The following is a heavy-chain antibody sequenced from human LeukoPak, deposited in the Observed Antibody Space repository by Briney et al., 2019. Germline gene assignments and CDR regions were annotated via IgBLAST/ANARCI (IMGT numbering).Heavy chain of an antibody. CDR2: IYYSGST. V-gene: IGHV4-30-4*01. J-gene: IGHJ4*02. D-gene: IGHD1-26*01. CDR1: GGSISSGDYY. CDR3: ARARYQWELRSPGYFDY. Sequence: PSQTLSLTCTVSGGSISSGDYYWSWIRQPPGKGLEWIGYIYYSGSTYYNPSLKSRVTISVDTSKNQFSLELSSVTAADTAVYYCARARYQWELRSPGYFDYWGQGTLVTVSS.